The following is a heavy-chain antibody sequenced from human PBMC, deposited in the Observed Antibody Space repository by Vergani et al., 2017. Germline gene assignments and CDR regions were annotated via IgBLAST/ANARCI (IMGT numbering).Heavy chain of an antibody. CDR1: GGSFSGYY. Sequence: QVQLQQWGAGLLKPSETLSLTRAVYGGSFSGYYWSWIRQPPGKGLEWIGEINHSGSTNYNPSLKSRVTISVDTSKNQFSLKLSSVTAADTAVYYCARMKDYGSWYGSTPQGKRTNYGMDVWGQGTTVTVSS. J-gene: IGHJ6*02. V-gene: IGHV4-34*01. CDR2: INHSGST. D-gene: IGHD6-13*01. CDR3: ARMKDYGSWYGSTPQGKRTNYGMDV.